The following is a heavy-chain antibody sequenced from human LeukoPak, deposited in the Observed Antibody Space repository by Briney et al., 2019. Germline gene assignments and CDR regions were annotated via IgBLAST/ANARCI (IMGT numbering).Heavy chain of an antibody. Sequence: GGSLRLSCAASGFTFSRYSMNWVRQAPGKGLEWVSYISSSSSTIYYADSVKGRFTISRDNAKNSLYLQMNSLRAEDTAVYYCAREKDITYYDFWSGPYYFDYWGQGTLVTVSS. D-gene: IGHD3-3*01. V-gene: IGHV3-48*01. CDR1: GFTFSRYS. CDR2: ISSSSSTI. CDR3: AREKDITYYDFWSGPYYFDY. J-gene: IGHJ4*02.